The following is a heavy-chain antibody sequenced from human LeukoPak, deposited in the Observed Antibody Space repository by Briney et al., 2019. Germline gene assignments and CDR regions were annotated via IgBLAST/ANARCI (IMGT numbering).Heavy chain of an antibody. D-gene: IGHD2-15*01. V-gene: IGHV3-21*01. Sequence: GGSLRLSCTASGFTFSSYSMNWVRQAPGKGLERVSSISTSSSYIYYADSVKGRFTISRDNARNSLYLQMNTLRAEDTAVYSCARGADGVSSNSRGWFDPWGQGTLVTVSS. CDR2: ISTSSSYI. CDR3: ARGADGVSSNSRGWFDP. J-gene: IGHJ5*02. CDR1: GFTFSSYS.